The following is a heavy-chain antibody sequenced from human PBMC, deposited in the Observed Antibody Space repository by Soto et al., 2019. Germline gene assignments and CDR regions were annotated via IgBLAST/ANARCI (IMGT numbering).Heavy chain of an antibody. J-gene: IGHJ4*02. Sequence: QVQLVESGGGVVQPGRSLRLSCAASGFTFSSYGMHWVRQAPGKGLEWVAVISYDGSNKYDADSVKGRFTISRDNSKNTLYLQMKSLRAEDTAVYYCAKDRRQVVVAAPFDYWGQGTLVTVSS. CDR3: AKDRRQVVVAAPFDY. V-gene: IGHV3-30*18. D-gene: IGHD2-15*01. CDR2: ISYDGSNK. CDR1: GFTFSSYG.